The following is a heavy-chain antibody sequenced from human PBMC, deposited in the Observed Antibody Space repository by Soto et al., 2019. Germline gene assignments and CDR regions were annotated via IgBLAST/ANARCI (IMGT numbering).Heavy chain of an antibody. CDR2: IIPILGIA. Sequence: ASVKVSCKASGYTFTSYGISWVRQAPGQGLEWMGRIIPILGIANYAQKFQGRVTITADKSTSTAYMELSSLRSEDTAVYYCATYYYDSSGYWYLGYSDYWGQGTLVTVSS. CDR3: ATYYYDSSGYWYLGYSDY. D-gene: IGHD3-22*01. J-gene: IGHJ4*02. CDR1: GYTFTSYG. V-gene: IGHV1-69*04.